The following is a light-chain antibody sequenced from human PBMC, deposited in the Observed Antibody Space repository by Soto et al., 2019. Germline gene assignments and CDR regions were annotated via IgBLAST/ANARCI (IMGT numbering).Light chain of an antibody. CDR2: ATS. CDR1: QSVDRNY. V-gene: IGKV3-20*01. CDR3: KQYGGSPPAYT. J-gene: IGKJ2*01. Sequence: EVVLTQSPGPLSLSPGERATLSCRASQSVDRNYLSWFQHKRGQPPRVLVFATSSRAAGTPVRFSGSGSGTNFTLTITRVEPEVFGVYYCKQYGGSPPAYTFGLGTKLEI.